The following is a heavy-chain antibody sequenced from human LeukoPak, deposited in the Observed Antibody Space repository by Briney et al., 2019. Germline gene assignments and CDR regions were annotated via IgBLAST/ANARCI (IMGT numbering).Heavy chain of an antibody. V-gene: IGHV1-69*05. Sequence: ASVKVSCKASGYTFTSYAMNWVRQAPGQGLEWMGGIIPIFGTANYAQKFQGRVTITRDTSASTAYMELSSLRSEDTAVYYCARVSEVAGPDYWGQGTLVTVSS. CDR1: GYTFTSYA. D-gene: IGHD6-19*01. J-gene: IGHJ4*02. CDR2: IIPIFGTA. CDR3: ARVSEVAGPDY.